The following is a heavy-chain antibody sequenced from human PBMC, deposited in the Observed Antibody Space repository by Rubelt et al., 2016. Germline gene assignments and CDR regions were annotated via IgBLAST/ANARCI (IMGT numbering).Heavy chain of an antibody. CDR2: INHSGST. CDR1: GGSFSGYY. J-gene: IGHJ6*02. CDR3: ARAPTTVTTIYYYGMDV. Sequence: QVQLQQWGAGLLKPSETLSLTCAVYGGSFSGYYWIWIRQPPGKGLEWIGEINHSGSTNYNPSLKSRVTSAVDTSKNHFSLRLSSVTAADTAVYYCARAPTTVTTIYYYGMDVWGQGTTVTVSS. D-gene: IGHD4-17*01. V-gene: IGHV4-34*01.